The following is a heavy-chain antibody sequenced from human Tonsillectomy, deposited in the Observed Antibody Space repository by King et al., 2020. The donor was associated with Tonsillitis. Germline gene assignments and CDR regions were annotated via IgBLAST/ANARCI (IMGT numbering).Heavy chain of an antibody. CDR2: ISGSGGST. V-gene: IGHV3-23*04. CDR1: GFTFSSYA. J-gene: IGHJ6*02. Sequence: VQLVESGGGLVQPGGSLRLSCAASGFTFSSYAMSWVRQAPGKGLEWVSAISGSGGSTYYADSVKGRFTISRDNSKNTLYLQMNSLRAEDTAVYYWSKVLYDCWSAGVESYYYYGMDVWGQGTTVTVSS. CDR3: SKVLYDCWSAGVESYYYYGMDV. D-gene: IGHD3-3*01.